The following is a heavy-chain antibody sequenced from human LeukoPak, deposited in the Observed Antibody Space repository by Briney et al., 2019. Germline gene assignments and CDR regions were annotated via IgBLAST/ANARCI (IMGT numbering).Heavy chain of an antibody. V-gene: IGHV3-30*02. CDR3: AKDEAPYYDFWSGYLAW. CDR2: IRYDGSNK. Sequence: GGSLRLSCAASGFTFSSYGMHWVRQAPGKGLEWVAFIRYDGSNKYYADSVKGRFTISRDNSKNTLYLQMNSLRAEDTAVYYCAKDEAPYYDFWSGYLAWWGQGTLVTVSS. CDR1: GFTFSSYG. J-gene: IGHJ4*02. D-gene: IGHD3-3*01.